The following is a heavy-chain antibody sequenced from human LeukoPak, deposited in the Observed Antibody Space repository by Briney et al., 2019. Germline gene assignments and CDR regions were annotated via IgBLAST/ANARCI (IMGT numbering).Heavy chain of an antibody. CDR3: ARDFCTGCNYYFYGMDV. J-gene: IGHJ6*02. V-gene: IGHV3-9*01. CDR1: GFTFDDYV. CDR2: ISANSADI. D-gene: IGHD2-2*01. Sequence: GGSLRLSCAASGFTFDDYVMQWVRHAPGRGLECVSGISANSADIGYADSVKGRFTLSRDNAKNSLYLQMNSLRTEDTALYYCARDFCTGCNYYFYGMDVWGRGTTVTVSS.